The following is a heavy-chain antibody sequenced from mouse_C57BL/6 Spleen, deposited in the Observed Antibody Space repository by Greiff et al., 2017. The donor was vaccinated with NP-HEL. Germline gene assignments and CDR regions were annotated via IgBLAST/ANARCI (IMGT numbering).Heavy chain of an antibody. J-gene: IGHJ4*01. V-gene: IGHV1-53*01. CDR3: ARYKSIYYDYDGNAMDY. CDR1: GYTFTSYW. CDR2: INPSNGGT. D-gene: IGHD2-4*01. Sequence: QVQLQQPGTELVKPGASVKLSCKASGYTFTSYWMHWVKQRPGQGLEWIGNINPSNGGTNYNEKFKSKATLTVDKSSSTAYMQLSSLTSEDSAVYYCARYKSIYYDYDGNAMDYWGQGTSVTVSS.